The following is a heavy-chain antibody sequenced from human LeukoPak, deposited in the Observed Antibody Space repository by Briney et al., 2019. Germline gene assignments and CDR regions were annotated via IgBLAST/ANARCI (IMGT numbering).Heavy chain of an antibody. Sequence: SETLSLTCTVSGGSMRSNSFYWGWIRQPPGKGLEWIGNINYGGHTYYNPSVKSRVTLSVDVSKNQFSLNLTSVTAADTAVYYCARDAREYCSSTSCYPGWFDPWGQGTLVTVSS. CDR3: ARDAREYCSSTSCYPGWFDP. J-gene: IGHJ5*02. D-gene: IGHD2-2*01. CDR1: GGSMRSNSFY. CDR2: INYGGHT. V-gene: IGHV4-39*07.